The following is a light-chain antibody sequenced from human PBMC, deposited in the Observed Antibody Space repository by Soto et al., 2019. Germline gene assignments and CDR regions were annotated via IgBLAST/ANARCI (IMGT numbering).Light chain of an antibody. Sequence: DIQMTQSPSTLSESVGDRVTITCRASQSISSWLAWYQQKPGKAPKLLIYKASSLESGVPSRFSGSGSGTEFTLTISSLQPDDFATYYCQQYNSSMYTFGQGTKLEIK. CDR3: QQYNSSMYT. CDR1: QSISSW. V-gene: IGKV1-5*03. J-gene: IGKJ2*01. CDR2: KAS.